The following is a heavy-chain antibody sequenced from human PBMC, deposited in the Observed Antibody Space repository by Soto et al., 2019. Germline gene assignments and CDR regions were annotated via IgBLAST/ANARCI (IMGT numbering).Heavy chain of an antibody. D-gene: IGHD2-15*01. CDR2: LSSDISYI. Sequence: PGGSLRLSCAASGFNFRTYSMNWVRQAPGKGLEWVASLSSDISYIYYADSVKGRFTISRDNSKNSLYLQMNSLRADDTAVYYCERANYGGNGGGDYWGQGVLVTV. V-gene: IGHV3-21*01. CDR1: GFNFRTYS. CDR3: ERANYGGNGGGDY. J-gene: IGHJ4*02.